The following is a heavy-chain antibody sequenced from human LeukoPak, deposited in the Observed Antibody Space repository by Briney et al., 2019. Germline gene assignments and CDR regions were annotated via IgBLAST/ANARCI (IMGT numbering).Heavy chain of an antibody. CDR2: IYTSGST. Sequence: XVSGGSISXXXXXWIXXPAGXXXXXXXRIYTSGSTNYNPSLKSRVTMSVDTSKNQFSLKLSSVTAADTAVYYCARATIHDYYYYYVDVWGKGTTVTVSS. V-gene: IGHV4-4*07. CDR3: ARATIHDYYYYYVDV. J-gene: IGHJ6*03. CDR1: GGSISXXX. D-gene: IGHD5-24*01.